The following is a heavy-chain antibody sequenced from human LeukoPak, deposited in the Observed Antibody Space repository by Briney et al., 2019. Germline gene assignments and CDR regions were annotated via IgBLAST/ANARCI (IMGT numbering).Heavy chain of an antibody. V-gene: IGHV3-23*01. CDR3: VKAGAEHSSGWYGLYFDY. CDR1: GFTFSSYA. Sequence: GGSLRLSCAASGFTFSSYAMSWVRPAPGKGLEWVSASSGSGGNTYYADSVKGRFTFSRDNSKNTLYLQMNSLRAEDTAIYYCVKAGAEHSSGWYGLYFDYWGQGTLVTVSS. CDR2: SSGSGGNT. J-gene: IGHJ4*02. D-gene: IGHD6-19*01.